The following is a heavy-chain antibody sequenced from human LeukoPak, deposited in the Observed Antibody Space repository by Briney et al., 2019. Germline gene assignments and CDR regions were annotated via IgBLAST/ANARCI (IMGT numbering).Heavy chain of an antibody. CDR1: GFTFSSCS. D-gene: IGHD6-19*01. CDR2: ISSSSSYI. V-gene: IGHV3-21*01. Sequence: GGSLRLSCAASGFTFSSCSMNWVRQAPGKGLEWVSSISSSSSYIYYADSVKGRFTISRDNAKNSLYLQMNSLRAEDTAVYYCAGDRAAVAPFDYWGQGTLVTVSS. CDR3: AGDRAAVAPFDY. J-gene: IGHJ4*02.